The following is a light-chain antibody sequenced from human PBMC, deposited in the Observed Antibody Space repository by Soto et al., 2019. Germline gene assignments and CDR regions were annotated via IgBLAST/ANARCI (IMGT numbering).Light chain of an antibody. CDR1: SSNVGTNS. CDR2: DDH. CDR3: ASWDDSLNGKV. J-gene: IGLJ1*01. Sequence: QSVLTQPPSVSAAPGHTVSISCPGTSSNVGTNSLARTQHLPGTAPKNLIYDDHTRLSGIPDRFSGSKSGTSASRAMSGLQSDYEADYYGASWDDSLNGKVFGTGTKVTVL. V-gene: IGLV1-51*01.